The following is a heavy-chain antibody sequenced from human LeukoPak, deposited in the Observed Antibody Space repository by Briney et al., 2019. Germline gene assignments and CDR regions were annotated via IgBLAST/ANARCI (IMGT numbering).Heavy chain of an antibody. CDR2: ISYDGSNK. J-gene: IGHJ4*02. Sequence: GGSLRLSCAASGFIFSNYWMSWVRQAPGKGLEWVAVISYDGSNKYYADSVKGRFTISRDNSKNTLYLQMNSLRAEDTAVYCCARVGGGSSWYYFDYWGQGTLVTVSS. V-gene: IGHV3-30-3*01. CDR1: GFIFSNYW. D-gene: IGHD6-13*01. CDR3: ARVGGGSSWYYFDY.